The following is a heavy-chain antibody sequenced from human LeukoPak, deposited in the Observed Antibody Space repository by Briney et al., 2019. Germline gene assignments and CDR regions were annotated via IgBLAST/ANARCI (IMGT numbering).Heavy chain of an antibody. V-gene: IGHV3-21*01. D-gene: IGHD1-14*01. Sequence: PGGSLRLSCAASRFTFSSYSMNWVRQAPGKGLEWVSSISSSSSYIYYADSVKGRFTISRDNAKNSLYLQMNSLRAEDTAVYYCARVGPWVNPDHYYYYMDVWGKGTTVTVS. CDR1: RFTFSSYS. CDR3: ARVGPWVNPDHYYYYMDV. CDR2: ISSSSSYI. J-gene: IGHJ6*03.